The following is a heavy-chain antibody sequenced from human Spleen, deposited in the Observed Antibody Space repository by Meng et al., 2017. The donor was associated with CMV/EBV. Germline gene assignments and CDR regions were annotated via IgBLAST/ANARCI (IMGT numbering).Heavy chain of an antibody. D-gene: IGHD1-26*01. CDR1: GDPISSNSYY. V-gene: IGHV4-39*01. Sequence: HPRGSGPGLGKSSETLSLTCTGSGDPISSNSYYWGWIRQPPGKGLEWIASIDYSGITFQNPSLKSRLTTSVDTSKNQFSLQLRFVTAADTAVYYCARHRGNYYQSFLHWGQGTLVTVSS. CDR3: ARHRGNYYQSFLH. J-gene: IGHJ1*01. CDR2: IDYSGIT.